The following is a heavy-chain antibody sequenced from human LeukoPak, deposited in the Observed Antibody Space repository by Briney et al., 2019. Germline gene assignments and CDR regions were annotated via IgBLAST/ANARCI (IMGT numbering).Heavy chain of an antibody. J-gene: IGHJ4*02. Sequence: GGSLRLSCAASGFTSSSYAMHWVRQAPGKGLEWVAVISYDGSNKYYADSVKGRFTISRDNSKNTLYLQMNSLRAEDTAVYYCESEGATFDYWGQGTLVTVSS. CDR3: ESEGATFDY. V-gene: IGHV3-30-3*01. CDR1: GFTSSSYA. CDR2: ISYDGSNK. D-gene: IGHD1-26*01.